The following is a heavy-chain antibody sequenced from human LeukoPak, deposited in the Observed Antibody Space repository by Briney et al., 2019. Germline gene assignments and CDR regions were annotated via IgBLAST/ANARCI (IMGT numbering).Heavy chain of an antibody. Sequence: SVRVSCKASGGTFSSYAISWGRRAPGQGLEWMGGIIPIFGTANYAQKVQGRDTITTDESTSTAYMELRSLISEDTAVYYCARAGGYCSSTSCYRHKDVWGKGTTVTVSS. CDR3: ARAGGYCSSTSCYRHKDV. V-gene: IGHV1-69*05. D-gene: IGHD2-2*02. CDR1: GGTFSSYA. CDR2: IIPIFGTA. J-gene: IGHJ6*03.